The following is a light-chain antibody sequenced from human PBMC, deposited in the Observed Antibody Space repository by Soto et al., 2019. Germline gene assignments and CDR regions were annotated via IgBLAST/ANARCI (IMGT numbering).Light chain of an antibody. CDR3: QQRSNWPLT. J-gene: IGKJ4*01. CDR2: DAS. V-gene: IGKV3-11*01. CDR1: QSVSSY. Sequence: EIVLTQSPSTLYLSPGERATLSCRASQSVSSYLAWYQQKPGQAPRLLIYDASNRATGIPARFSGSGSGTDFTLTISSLEPEDFAFYYCQQRSNWPLTFGGGTKVDIK.